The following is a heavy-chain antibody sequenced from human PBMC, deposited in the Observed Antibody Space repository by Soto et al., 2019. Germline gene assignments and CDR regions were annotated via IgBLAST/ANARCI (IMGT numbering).Heavy chain of an antibody. CDR3: ARITGRHLDY. Sequence: ETLSLTCTVSSGSISVTNVFWGWVRQPPGKGLEWIGNIDYSGTAYFSPSLATRVTFHVDTSKNQFSLTLYSVTAADTAVYYFARITGRHLDYWGQGILVTVSS. CDR1: SGSISVTNVF. V-gene: IGHV4-39*01. D-gene: IGHD1-20*01. CDR2: IDYSGTA. J-gene: IGHJ4*02.